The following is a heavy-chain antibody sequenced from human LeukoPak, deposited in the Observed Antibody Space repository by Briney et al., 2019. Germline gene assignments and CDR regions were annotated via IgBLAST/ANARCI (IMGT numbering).Heavy chain of an antibody. D-gene: IGHD2-2*01. J-gene: IGHJ4*02. CDR1: GFTFSTYA. CDR2: IRSSGDNT. CDR3: ARDFPHAM. Sequence: PGGSLRFSCAASGFTFSTYAMSWVRQAPGKGLDWVSTIRSSGDNTYYADSVKGRFTISRDNAKNSLYLQMNSLRAEDTAVYYCARDFPHAMWGQGTLVTVSS. V-gene: IGHV3-23*01.